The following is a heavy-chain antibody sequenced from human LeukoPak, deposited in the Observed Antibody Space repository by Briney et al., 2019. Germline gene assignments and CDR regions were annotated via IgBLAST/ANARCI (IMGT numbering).Heavy chain of an antibody. CDR3: ARDNYDSTGYRYYYYGMDV. J-gene: IGHJ6*02. V-gene: IGHV1-69*01. CDR1: GGTFSSYA. Sequence: GSSVKVSCKAFGGTFSSYAISWVRQAPGQGLEWMGGIIPIFGTANYAQKFQGRVTITADESTSTAYMELSSLRSEDTAVYYCARDNYDSTGYRYYYYGMDVWGQGTTVTVSS. CDR2: IIPIFGTA. D-gene: IGHD3-22*01.